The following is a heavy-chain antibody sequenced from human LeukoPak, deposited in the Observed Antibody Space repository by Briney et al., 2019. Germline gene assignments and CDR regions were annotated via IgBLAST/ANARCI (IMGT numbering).Heavy chain of an antibody. CDR2: INPSGGST. J-gene: IGHJ4*02. Sequence: ASVTVSCKASGYTFTSYYMHWVRQAPGQGLEWMGIINPSGGSTSYAQKFQGRVTMTRDMSTSTVYMELSSLRSEDTAVYYCARSNMVREGFDYWGQGTLVTVSS. CDR1: GYTFTSYY. V-gene: IGHV1-46*01. CDR3: ARSNMVREGFDY. D-gene: IGHD3-10*01.